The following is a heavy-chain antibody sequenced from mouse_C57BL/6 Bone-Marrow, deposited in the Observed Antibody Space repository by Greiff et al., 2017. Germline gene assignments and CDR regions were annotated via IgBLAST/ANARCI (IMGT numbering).Heavy chain of an antibody. J-gene: IGHJ2*01. CDR1: GYAFTNYL. CDR2: INPGSGGT. CDR3: ARRGWLPGVFDY. V-gene: IGHV1-54*01. Sequence: VQRVESGAELVRPGTSVKVSCKASGYAFTNYLIAWVKQRPGQGLEWIGVINPGSGGTNYNEKFKGKATLTADNSSSTAYMQLSSLTSEDSAVYFCARRGWLPGVFDYWGQGTTLTVSS. D-gene: IGHD2-3*01.